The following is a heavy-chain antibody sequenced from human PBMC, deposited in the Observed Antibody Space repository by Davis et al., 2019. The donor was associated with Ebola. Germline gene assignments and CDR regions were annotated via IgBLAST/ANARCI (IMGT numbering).Heavy chain of an antibody. Sequence: ASVKVSCKASGYTFTSYGISWVRQAPGQGLEWMGWISAYNGNTNYAQKLQGRVTMTTDTSTSTAYMELRSLRSDDTAVYYCASSNQLLWYYYGMDVWAKGPRSPSP. CDR1: GYTFTSYG. V-gene: IGHV1-18*01. CDR2: ISAYNGNT. CDR3: ASSNQLLWYYYGMDV. J-gene: IGHJ6*02. D-gene: IGHD2-2*01.